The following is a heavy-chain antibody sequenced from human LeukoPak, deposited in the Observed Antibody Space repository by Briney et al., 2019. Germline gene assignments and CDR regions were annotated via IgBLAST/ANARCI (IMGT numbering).Heavy chain of an antibody. Sequence: GASLRLSCAASGFTFSNAGMSWVRQAAGKGLWWVGHIKSKTDGGTEDYAAPVKGRFTISRDDSKNTLYLQMNSLKTEDTAVYYCTSALRIVGAFDIWGQGTMVTVSS. V-gene: IGHV3-15*01. CDR3: TSALRIVGAFDI. CDR2: IKSKTDGGTE. D-gene: IGHD2-15*01. J-gene: IGHJ3*02. CDR1: GFTFSNAG.